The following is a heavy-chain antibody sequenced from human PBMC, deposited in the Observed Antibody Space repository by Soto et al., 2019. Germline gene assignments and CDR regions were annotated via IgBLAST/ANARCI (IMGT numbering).Heavy chain of an antibody. CDR1: GCTFSDSS. CDR2: ITSSGSTI. Sequence: GGSLRLSCAASGCTFSDSSMSWIRQAPGKGLEWVSYITSSGSTIYYADSVKGRFTISRDNAKNSLYLQMNSLRAEDTAVYYCARENEQWVAADNWGQGNLVTVSS. J-gene: IGHJ4*02. D-gene: IGHD6-19*01. CDR3: ARENEQWVAADN. V-gene: IGHV3-11*01.